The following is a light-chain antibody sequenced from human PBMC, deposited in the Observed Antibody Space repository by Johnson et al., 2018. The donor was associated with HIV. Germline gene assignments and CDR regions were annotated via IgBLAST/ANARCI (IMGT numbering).Light chain of an antibody. J-gene: IGLJ1*01. CDR3: GTWDSSLSAHV. V-gene: IGLV1-51*01. CDR2: DNN. CDR1: SSNIGHNS. Sequence: QSALTQPPSVSAAPGQEVTISCSGSSSNIGHNSVSWYQQFPGTAPKLLIYDNNKRPSGIPDRFSGSKSGTSATLGITGLQTGDEADYYCGTWDSSLSAHVFGTGTKVTVL.